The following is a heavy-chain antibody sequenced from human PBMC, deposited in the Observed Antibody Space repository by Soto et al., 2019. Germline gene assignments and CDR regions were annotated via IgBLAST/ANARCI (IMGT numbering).Heavy chain of an antibody. CDR3: ARGPPFGY. Sequence: QLQLQESGSGLVKPSQTLSLTCAVSDCSISSCGYSWTWIRQPPVKGLEWIGYIYHGASTYYNPSLKRPVTISVDRSKNQFSLKLSSVTAADTAVYYCARGPPFGYWGQGTLVTVSS. J-gene: IGHJ4*02. V-gene: IGHV4-30-2*01. CDR2: IYHGAST. D-gene: IGHD3-10*01. CDR1: DCSISSCGYS.